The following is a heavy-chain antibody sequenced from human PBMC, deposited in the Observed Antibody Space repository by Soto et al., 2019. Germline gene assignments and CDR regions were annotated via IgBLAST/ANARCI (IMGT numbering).Heavy chain of an antibody. V-gene: IGHV3-23*01. CDR2: ISGGGDTT. CDR3: AKGRGGSGSLTPRVDF. J-gene: IGHJ4*02. Sequence: EVQLLESGGGLVQPGGSLRLSCAASGFTFNNSAMTWVRQAPGKGLEWVSAISGGGDTTSYADSVKGRCTVSRDGSKNTLYLQMSSLRAEDTALYYCAKGRGGSGSLTPRVDFWGQGTLVTVSS. D-gene: IGHD3-10*01. CDR1: GFTFNNSA.